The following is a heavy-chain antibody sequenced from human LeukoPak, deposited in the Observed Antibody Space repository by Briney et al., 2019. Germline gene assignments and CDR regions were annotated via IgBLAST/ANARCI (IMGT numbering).Heavy chain of an antibody. CDR1: GGSISPYY. CDR3: ARHGGGGESYPRVFDS. D-gene: IGHD1-26*01. Sequence: SETLSLTCTVSGGSISPYYWSWIRQPPGKGLEWIGYIYYSGSTSYNPSLNGRVTISVDTSKNQFSLKLSSVTAADTAVYYCARHGGGGESYPRVFDSWGRGNLVTVSS. V-gene: IGHV4-59*08. CDR2: IYYSGST. J-gene: IGHJ4*02.